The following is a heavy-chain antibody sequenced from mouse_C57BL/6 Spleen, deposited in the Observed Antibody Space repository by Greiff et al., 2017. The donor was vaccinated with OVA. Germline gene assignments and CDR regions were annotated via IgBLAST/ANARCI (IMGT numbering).Heavy chain of an antibody. D-gene: IGHD1-1*01. CDR1: GYTFTDYN. CDR3: ARGYYGSSYAMDY. Sequence: VQLQQSGPELVKPGASVKLPCKASGYTFTDYNMDWVKQSHGKSLEWIGDINPNNGGTNYNQKFKGKATLTVDKSSSTAYMELRSLTSEDTAVYYCARGYYGSSYAMDYWGQGTSVTVSS. V-gene: IGHV1-18*01. J-gene: IGHJ4*01. CDR2: INPNNGGT.